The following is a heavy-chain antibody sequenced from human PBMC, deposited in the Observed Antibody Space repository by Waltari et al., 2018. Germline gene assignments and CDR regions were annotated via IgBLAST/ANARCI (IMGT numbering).Heavy chain of an antibody. D-gene: IGHD2-15*01. CDR2: INQSGRT. CDR1: GGSFSGYY. J-gene: IGHJ4*02. CDR3: ARDKTRVVVAATARGGIDY. Sequence: QVQLQQWGAGLLKPSETLSLTCAVYGGSFSGYYWSWIRQPPGKGLEWIGEINQSGRTNDNPSLKSRVTISVDTAKNQFSVKLSAVTAADTAVYYCARDKTRVVVAATARGGIDYWGREPWSQSPQ. V-gene: IGHV4-34*01.